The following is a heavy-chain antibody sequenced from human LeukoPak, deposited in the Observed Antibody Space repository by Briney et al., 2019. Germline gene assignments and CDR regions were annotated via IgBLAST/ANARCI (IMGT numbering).Heavy chain of an antibody. CDR3: AKDRLPVGVLFDF. CDR1: GFIFDDYA. Sequence: PGRSLRLSCAASGFIFDDYAMHWVRQAPGKGLEWVSRISWNSGSIGYADSVMGRFTIYRDNAKNSLYLQMNSLRGEDTALYYCAKDRLPVGVLFDFWGQGTLVTVSS. D-gene: IGHD1-26*01. CDR2: ISWNSGSI. J-gene: IGHJ4*02. V-gene: IGHV3-9*01.